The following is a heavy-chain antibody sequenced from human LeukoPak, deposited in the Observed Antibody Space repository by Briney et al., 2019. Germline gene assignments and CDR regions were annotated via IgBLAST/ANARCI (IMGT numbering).Heavy chain of an antibody. Sequence: GGSLRLSCAASGFTFSSSSMNWVRQAPGKGLEWISYIDTSSSTMYYADSVMGRFTISRDNAKESLYLQMNSLRDEDTAVYYCAREDDSWGPNNLDLWGQGTMVTVSS. D-gene: IGHD7-27*01. J-gene: IGHJ3*01. CDR3: AREDDSWGPNNLDL. CDR2: IDTSSSTM. CDR1: GFTFSSSS. V-gene: IGHV3-48*02.